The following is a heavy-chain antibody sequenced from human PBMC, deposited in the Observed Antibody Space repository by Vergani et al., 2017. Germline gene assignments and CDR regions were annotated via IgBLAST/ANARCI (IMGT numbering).Heavy chain of an antibody. J-gene: IGHJ6*03. CDR1: GGSFTSYH. Sequence: QVQLQQWGGGLLKPSETLSLTCVVNGGSFTSYHWTWIRQSPGEGLGWVCDIDHTGRPDYNPSLKSRLTMSVDKSRNQFSLTLNSVTATDTALYFCARVKTETNGHLYYYYYMDVWGQGTAVTVS. D-gene: IGHD2-8*01. CDR3: ARVKTETNGHLYYYYYMDV. CDR2: IDHTGRP. V-gene: IGHV4-34*01.